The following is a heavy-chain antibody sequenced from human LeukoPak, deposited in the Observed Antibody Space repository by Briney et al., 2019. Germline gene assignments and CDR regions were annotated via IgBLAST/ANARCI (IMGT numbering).Heavy chain of an antibody. CDR2: INPSGGST. V-gene: IGHV1-46*01. D-gene: IGHD3-22*01. J-gene: IGHJ4*02. Sequence: ASEKVSCKASGYTFTSYYMHWVRQAPGQGLEWMGIINPSGGSTSYAQKFQGRVTMTRDTSTSTVYMELSSLRSEDTAVYYCASMRSGYGYYFDYWGQGTLVTVSS. CDR1: GYTFTSYY. CDR3: ASMRSGYGYYFDY.